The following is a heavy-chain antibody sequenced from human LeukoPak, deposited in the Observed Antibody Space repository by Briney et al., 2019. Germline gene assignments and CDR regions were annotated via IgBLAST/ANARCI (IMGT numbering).Heavy chain of an antibody. V-gene: IGHV3-23*01. CDR1: GYTFSSYA. J-gene: IGHJ4*02. CDR3: AKESGRRVTGGSLY. CDR2: ISGSGGST. D-gene: IGHD1-26*01. Sequence: GGSLRLSCAASGYTFSSYAMSWVRQAPGKGLKWVSAISGSGGSTYYADSVKGRFTISRDNSKNTLYLQMNSLRAEDTAVYYCAKESGRRVTGGSLYWGQGTLVTVSS.